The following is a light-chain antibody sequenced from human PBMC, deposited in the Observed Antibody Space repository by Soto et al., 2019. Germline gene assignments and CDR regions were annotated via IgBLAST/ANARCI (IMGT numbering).Light chain of an antibody. CDR3: LQALQTPTT. J-gene: IGKJ5*01. Sequence: DIVLTQSPRARSVTPWRAGPRSCSSSQRFLQSDGKTYLFWYMQKPGQSPQLLIYLASNRASGVPDRFSGSGSGKDFTINISRLEDEDVGVYYCLQALQTPTTFGQGTRLEIK. V-gene: IGKV2-28*01. CDR1: QRFLQSDGKTY. CDR2: LAS.